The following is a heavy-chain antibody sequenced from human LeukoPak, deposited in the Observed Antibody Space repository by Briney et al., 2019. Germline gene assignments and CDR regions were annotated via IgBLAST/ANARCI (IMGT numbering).Heavy chain of an antibody. J-gene: IGHJ4*02. CDR1: GGSISSGSYY. D-gene: IGHD1-14*01. Sequence: SETLSLTCTVSGGSISSGSYYWSWIRQPAGKGLEWIGRIYTSGSTNYNPSLKSRVTRSVDTSKNQFSLKLSSVTAADTAVYYCARYRGPFDYWGQGTLVTVSS. CDR2: IYTSGST. CDR3: ARYRGPFDY. V-gene: IGHV4-61*02.